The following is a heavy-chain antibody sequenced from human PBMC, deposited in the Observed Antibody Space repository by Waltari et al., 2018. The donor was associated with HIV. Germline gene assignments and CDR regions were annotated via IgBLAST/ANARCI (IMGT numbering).Heavy chain of an antibody. CDR3: ARDLSVRRGSSGPGY. D-gene: IGHD3-22*01. Sequence: QVQLVQSGAEVKKPGASVKVSCKASGYTFTGYYMHWVRQAPGQGLEWMGWINPNSGGTNYAQKFQGRVTMTRDTSISTAYMELSRLRSDDTAVYYCARDLSVRRGSSGPGYWGQGTLVTVSS. CDR2: INPNSGGT. J-gene: IGHJ4*02. CDR1: GYTFTGYY. V-gene: IGHV1-2*02.